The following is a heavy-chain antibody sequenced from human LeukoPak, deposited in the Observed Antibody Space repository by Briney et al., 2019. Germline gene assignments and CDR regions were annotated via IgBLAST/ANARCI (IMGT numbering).Heavy chain of an antibody. V-gene: IGHV3-53*01. J-gene: IGHJ6*02. D-gene: IGHD3-22*01. Sequence: PGGSLRLSCAASGFTVSSNSMSWVRQAPGKGLEWVSVINSGGGTYYTDSVKGRFTISRDNSKNTLYLQMNSLRAEDTAVYYCARDGWLFNYYYYGMDVWGQGTTVTVSS. CDR3: ARDGWLFNYYYYGMDV. CDR2: INSGGGT. CDR1: GFTVSSNS.